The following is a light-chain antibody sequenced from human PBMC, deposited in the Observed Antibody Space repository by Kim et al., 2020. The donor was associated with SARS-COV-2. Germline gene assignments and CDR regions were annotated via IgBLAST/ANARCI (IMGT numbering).Light chain of an antibody. V-gene: IGKV3-20*01. CDR3: QQYGSTPYT. CDR2: EAF. Sequence: EIVLTQSPGTLSLSPGESATLSCRASQSVGSSLLAWYQQKPGQAPRLLIYEAFKRVAGIPDRFSGSGSGTDFTLTISRPEPEDFAMYYCQQYGSTPYTFGQGTKLEIK. J-gene: IGKJ2*01. CDR1: QSVGSSL.